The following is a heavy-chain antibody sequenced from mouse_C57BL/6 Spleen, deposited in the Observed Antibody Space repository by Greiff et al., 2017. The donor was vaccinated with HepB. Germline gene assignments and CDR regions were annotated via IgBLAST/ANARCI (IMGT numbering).Heavy chain of an antibody. V-gene: IGHV1-4*01. D-gene: IGHD1-1*01. CDR3: ARETTAIADFDY. CDR1: GYTFTSNT. J-gene: IGHJ2*01. CDR2: IYPTSGYS. Sequence: VQLQQSGAELARPGASVKMSCKASGYTFTSNTIHWVKQRPGQGLEWIGYIYPTSGYSDFNQKFKNKVTLTADKSSSTAYMQLSSLTSDDSAVYYCARETTAIADFDYWGQGTTLTVSS.